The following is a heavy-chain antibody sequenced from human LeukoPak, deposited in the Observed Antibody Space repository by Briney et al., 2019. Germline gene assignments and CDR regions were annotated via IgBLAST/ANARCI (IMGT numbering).Heavy chain of an antibody. CDR1: GGSISSSSYY. Sequence: ETLSLTCTVSGGSISSSSYYWGWIRQPPGKGLEWIGSIYYSGSTYHNPSLKSRVTISVDTSKNQFSLKLSSVTAADTAVYYCARFPSVWDNWNYVSSWFDPWGQGTLVTVSS. D-gene: IGHD1-7*01. CDR2: IYYSGST. V-gene: IGHV4-39*07. J-gene: IGHJ5*02. CDR3: ARFPSVWDNWNYVSSWFDP.